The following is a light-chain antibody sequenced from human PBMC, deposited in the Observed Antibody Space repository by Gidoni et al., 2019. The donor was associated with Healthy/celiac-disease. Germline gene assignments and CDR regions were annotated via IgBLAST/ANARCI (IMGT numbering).Light chain of an antibody. CDR1: QSVLYCSNNKNY. J-gene: IGKJ1*01. CDR2: WAS. CDR3: QQYYSTPPT. V-gene: IGKV4-1*01. Sequence: DIVMTQYPDSLAVSLGERATINCKSSQSVLYCSNNKNYLAWYQHKPGQPPKLLIYWASTRESGVPDRFSGSGSGTDFTLTISSLQAEDVAVYYCQQYYSTPPTFGQGTKVEIK.